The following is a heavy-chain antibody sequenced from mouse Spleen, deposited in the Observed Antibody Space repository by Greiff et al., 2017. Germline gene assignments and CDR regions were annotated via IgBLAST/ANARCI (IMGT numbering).Heavy chain of an antibody. CDR3: ARNWDVLDY. V-gene: IGHV1-69*01. CDR1: GYTFTSYW. Sequence: VQLQQPGAELVMPGASVKLSCKASGYTFTSYWMHWVKQRPGQGLEWIGEIDPSDSYTNYNQKFKGKATLTVDKSSSTAYMQLSSLTSEDSAVYYCARNWDVLDYWGQGTTLTVSS. J-gene: IGHJ2*01. D-gene: IGHD4-1*01. CDR2: IDPSDSYT.